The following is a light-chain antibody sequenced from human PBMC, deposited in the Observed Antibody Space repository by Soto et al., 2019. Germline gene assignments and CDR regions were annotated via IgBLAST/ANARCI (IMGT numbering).Light chain of an antibody. J-gene: IGKJ1*01. V-gene: IGKV3-20*01. CDR1: QTVFSNY. CDR3: QQYGTSPST. CDR2: GAS. Sequence: EMGLTQSPGTLSLSPGERPTLSCRATQTVFSNYIGWYQQKPGQSPRRLIFGASIRATGIPDRFSASGSGPDSTLTIRGLEPEDFAVYYCQQYGTSPSTFGQGTKLDIK.